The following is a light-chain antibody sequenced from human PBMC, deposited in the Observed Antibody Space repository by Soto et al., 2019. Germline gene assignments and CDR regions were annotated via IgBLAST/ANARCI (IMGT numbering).Light chain of an antibody. CDR2: DAS. Sequence: EIVLTQSPATLSLSPGERATLSCRASQSVYTYLAWYQQKPGQAPRLLIYDASKRATGIPARFSGSGSGTYFTLSICSLKPEDFAVYYCQQRTNWPPTLTFGQGTKVEIK. J-gene: IGKJ1*01. CDR3: QQRTNWPPTLT. V-gene: IGKV3-11*01. CDR1: QSVYTY.